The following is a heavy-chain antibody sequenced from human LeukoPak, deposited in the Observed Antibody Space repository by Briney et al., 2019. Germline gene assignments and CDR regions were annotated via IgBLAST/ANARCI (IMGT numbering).Heavy chain of an antibody. D-gene: IGHD3-22*01. V-gene: IGHV4-34*01. Sequence: PSETLSLTCAVYGGSFSGYYWSWIRQPPGKGLAWIGEINHSGSTNYNPSLKSRVTISVDTSKNQFSLKLSSVTAADTAVYYCARGHLSHDSSGYLDYWGQGTLVTVSS. J-gene: IGHJ4*02. CDR1: GGSFSGYY. CDR2: INHSGST. CDR3: ARGHLSHDSSGYLDY.